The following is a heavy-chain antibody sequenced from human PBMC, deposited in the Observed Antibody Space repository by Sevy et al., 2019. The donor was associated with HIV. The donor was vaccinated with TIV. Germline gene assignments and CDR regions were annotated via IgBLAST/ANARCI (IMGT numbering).Heavy chain of an antibody. D-gene: IGHD6-13*01. CDR3: ATHAGIAAAGRVFDY. CDR1: GFTFSDHY. J-gene: IGHJ4*02. Sequence: GGSLRLSCAASGFTFSDHYMEWVRQAPGNGLEWVGRIRNKADSYTTEYAASVKGRFTISRDDSKNSLYRLMNSLKTEDTAVYYCATHAGIAAAGRVFDYWGQGTLVTVSS. CDR2: IRNKADSYTT. V-gene: IGHV3-72*01.